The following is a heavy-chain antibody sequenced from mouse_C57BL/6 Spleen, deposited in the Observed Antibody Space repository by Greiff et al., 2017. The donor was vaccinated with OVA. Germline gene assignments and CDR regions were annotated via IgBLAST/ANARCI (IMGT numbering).Heavy chain of an antibody. CDR2: IDPSDSYT. CDR3: ARGGYGNYWFAY. V-gene: IGHV1-59*01. CDR1: GYTFTSYW. J-gene: IGHJ3*01. Sequence: VQLQQPGAELVRPGTSVKLSCKASGYTFTSYWMHWVKQRPGQGLEWIGVIDPSDSYTNYNQKFKGKATLTVDTSSSTAYMQLSSLTSEDSAVYYCARGGYGNYWFAYWGQGTLVTVSA. D-gene: IGHD2-1*01.